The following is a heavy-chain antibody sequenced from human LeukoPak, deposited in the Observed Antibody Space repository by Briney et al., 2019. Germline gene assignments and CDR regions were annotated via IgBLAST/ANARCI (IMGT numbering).Heavy chain of an antibody. D-gene: IGHD3-10*01. CDR2: ISWNSGSI. CDR3: AKSEIGVVGWFDP. CDR1: GFTFDDYA. V-gene: IGHV3-9*01. J-gene: IGHJ5*02. Sequence: GGSLRLSCAASGFTFDDYAMHWVRQAPGKGLEWVSGISWNSGSIGYAGSVKGRFTISRDNAKNSLYLQMNSLRAEDTALYYCAKSEIGVVGWFDPWGQGTLVTVSS.